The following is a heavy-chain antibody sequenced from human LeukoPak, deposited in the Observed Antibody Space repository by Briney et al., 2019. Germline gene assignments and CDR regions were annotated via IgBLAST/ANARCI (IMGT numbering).Heavy chain of an antibody. J-gene: IGHJ4*02. CDR1: GGTFSSYA. D-gene: IGHD2-2*01. V-gene: IGHV1-69*13. Sequence: SVKVSCKASGGTFSSYAISWVRQAPGQGLEWMGGIIPIFGTANYAQKFQGRVTITADESTSTAYMELSSLRSEDTAVYYCASLPIVVVPAAIGGLGHYFDYWGQGTLVTVSS. CDR2: IIPIFGTA. CDR3: ASLPIVVVPAAIGGLGHYFDY.